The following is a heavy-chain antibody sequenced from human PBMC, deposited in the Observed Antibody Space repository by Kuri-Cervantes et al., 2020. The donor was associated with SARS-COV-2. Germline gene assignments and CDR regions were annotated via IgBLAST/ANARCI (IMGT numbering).Heavy chain of an antibody. CDR2: ISSSSSYI. CDR1: GFTFSSYE. J-gene: IGHJ4*02. V-gene: IGHV3-21*01. Sequence: GESLKISCAASGFTFSSYEMNWVRQAPGKGLEWVSSISSSSSYIYYADSVKGRFTISRDNAKNSLYLQMNSLRAEDTAVYYCAIPNWTYYYDSSGDWAPDYWGQGTLVTRYS. D-gene: IGHD3-22*01. CDR3: AIPNWTYYYDSSGDWAPDY.